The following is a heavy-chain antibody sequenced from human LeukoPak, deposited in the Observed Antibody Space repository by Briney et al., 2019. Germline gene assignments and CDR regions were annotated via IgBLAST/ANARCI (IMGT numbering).Heavy chain of an antibody. V-gene: IGHV1-46*01. CDR2: INPSGGST. J-gene: IGHJ6*02. Sequence: ASVKVSCKASGYTFTSYYMHWVRQAPGQGLEWMGIINPSGGSTSYAQKFQGRVTITRDTSTSTVYMELSSLRSEDTAVYYCARASPTYGDYDYYYGMDVWGQGTTVTVSS. CDR3: ARASPTYGDYDYYYGMDV. D-gene: IGHD4-17*01. CDR1: GYTFTSYY.